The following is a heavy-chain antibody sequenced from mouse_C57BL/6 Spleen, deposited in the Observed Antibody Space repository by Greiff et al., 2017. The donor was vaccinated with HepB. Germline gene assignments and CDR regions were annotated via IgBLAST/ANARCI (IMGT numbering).Heavy chain of an antibody. J-gene: IGHJ1*03. CDR3: ARRIGYDRYFDV. Sequence: QVQLQQPGAELVMPGASVKLSCKASGYTFTSYWMHWVKQRPGQGLEWIGEIDPSDSYTNYNQKFKGKSTLTVDKSSSTAYMQLSSLTSEDSAVYYCARRIGYDRYFDVWGTGTTVTVSS. CDR2: IDPSDSYT. D-gene: IGHD2-2*01. CDR1: GYTFTSYW. V-gene: IGHV1-69*01.